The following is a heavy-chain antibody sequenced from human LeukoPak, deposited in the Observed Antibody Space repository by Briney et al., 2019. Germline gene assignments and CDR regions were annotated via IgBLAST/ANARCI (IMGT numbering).Heavy chain of an antibody. CDR3: ARTSVAAAISPYYFDY. Sequence: PGGSLRLSCAASGFTFSSYSMNWVRQAPGKGLEWVSFISSSSSNYRYYADSVKGRFTISRDNAKNSLYLQMASLRAEDTAVYYCARTSVAAAISPYYFDYWGQGTLVTVSS. CDR2: ISSSSSNYR. V-gene: IGHV3-21*01. J-gene: IGHJ4*02. D-gene: IGHD2-2*02. CDR1: GFTFSSYS.